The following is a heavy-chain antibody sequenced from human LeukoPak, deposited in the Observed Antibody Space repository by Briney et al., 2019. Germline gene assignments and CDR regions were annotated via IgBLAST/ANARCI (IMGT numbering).Heavy chain of an antibody. Sequence: SQTLSLTCTVSGGSISSGDYYWSWIRQPPGKGLEWIGYIYYSGSTYYNPSLKSRVTISVDTSKNQFSLKLSSVTAADTAVYYCARENYMVRGVIIDYWGQGTLVTVSS. J-gene: IGHJ4*02. CDR3: ARENYMVRGVIIDY. CDR1: GGSISSGDYY. D-gene: IGHD3-10*01. V-gene: IGHV4-30-4*08. CDR2: IYYSGST.